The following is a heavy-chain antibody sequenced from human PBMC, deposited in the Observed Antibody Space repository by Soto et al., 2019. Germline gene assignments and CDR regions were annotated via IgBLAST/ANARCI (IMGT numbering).Heavy chain of an antibody. D-gene: IGHD4-17*01. CDR3: ARAQSSYGDYYFDY. V-gene: IGHV3-33*01. Sequence: PGGSLRLSCAASGFTFSSYGMHWVRQAPGKGLEWVAVIWYDGSNKYYADSVKGRFTISRDNSKNTLYLQMNSLRAEDTAVYYCARAQSSYGDYYFDYWGQGTLVTVSS. CDR1: GFTFSSYG. J-gene: IGHJ4*02. CDR2: IWYDGSNK.